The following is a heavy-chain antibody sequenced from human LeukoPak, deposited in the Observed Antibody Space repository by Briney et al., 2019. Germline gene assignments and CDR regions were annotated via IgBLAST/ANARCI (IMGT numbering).Heavy chain of an antibody. CDR3: AKVSSAYDWDAFDI. CDR1: GFTFDDYA. J-gene: IGHJ3*02. V-gene: IGHV3-9*01. Sequence: GGSLRLSCAASGFTFDDYAMHWVRQAPGEGLEWVSGISWNSGRIDYADSVKGRFTISRDNAKNSLYLQMNSLRAEDTALYYCAKVSSAYDWDAFDIWGRGTMVTVSS. D-gene: IGHD5-12*01. CDR2: ISWNSGRI.